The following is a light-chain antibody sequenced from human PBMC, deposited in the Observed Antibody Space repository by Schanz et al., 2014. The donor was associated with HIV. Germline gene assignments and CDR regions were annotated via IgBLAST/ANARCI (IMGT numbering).Light chain of an antibody. V-gene: IGLV2-8*01. CDR1: SSDVGSYIY. CDR3: AAWDDGLSGRV. Sequence: QSALTQPASVSGSPGQSITVSCTGTSSDVGSYIYVSWYQQHPGKAPKLMIYEVSKRPSGVPDRFSGSKSGNTASLTVSGLQADDEADYYCAAWDDGLSGRVFGGGTKVTVL. J-gene: IGLJ2*01. CDR2: EVS.